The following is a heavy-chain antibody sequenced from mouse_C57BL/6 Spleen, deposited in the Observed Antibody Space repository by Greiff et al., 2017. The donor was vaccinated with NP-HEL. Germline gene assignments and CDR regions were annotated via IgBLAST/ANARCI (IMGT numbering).Heavy chain of an antibody. V-gene: IGHV1-69*01. Sequence: QVQLKQSGAELVMPGASVKLSCKASGYTFTSSWMHWVKQRPGQGLEWIGEIDPSDSYTNYNQKFKGKSTLTVDKSSSTAYMQLSSLTSEDSAVYYCARGGYPSRYYFDYWGQGTTLTVSS. CDR1: GYTFTSSW. CDR3: ARGGYPSRYYFDY. D-gene: IGHD2-2*01. CDR2: IDPSDSYT. J-gene: IGHJ2*01.